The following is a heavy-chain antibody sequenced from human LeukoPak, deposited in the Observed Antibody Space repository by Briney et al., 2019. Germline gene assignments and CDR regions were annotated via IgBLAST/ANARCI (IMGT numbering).Heavy chain of an antibody. J-gene: IGHJ4*02. CDR2: IYYSGST. Sequence: PSQTLSLTCTVSGGSISSGGYYWSWIRQHPGKGLEWIGYIYYSGSTYYNPSLKSRVTISVDTSKNQFSLKLSSVTAANTALYYCARDHGSGSYYFDYWGQGTLVTVSS. CDR1: GGSISSGGYY. CDR3: ARDHGSGSYYFDY. V-gene: IGHV4-31*03. D-gene: IGHD3-10*01.